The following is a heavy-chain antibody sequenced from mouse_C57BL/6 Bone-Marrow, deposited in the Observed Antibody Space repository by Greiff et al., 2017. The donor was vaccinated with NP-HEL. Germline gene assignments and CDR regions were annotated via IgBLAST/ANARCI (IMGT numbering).Heavy chain of an antibody. D-gene: IGHD2-5*01. Sequence: EVKLMESGGGLVQPGESLKLSCESNEYEFPSHDMSWVRKTPEKRLELVAAINSDGGSTYYPDTMERRFIISRDNTKKTLYLQMSSLGSEDTALYYCARNAAYYSNYDWYFDVWGTGTTVTVSS. CDR1: EYEFPSHD. J-gene: IGHJ1*03. CDR3: ARNAAYYSNYDWYFDV. CDR2: INSDGGST. V-gene: IGHV5-2*01.